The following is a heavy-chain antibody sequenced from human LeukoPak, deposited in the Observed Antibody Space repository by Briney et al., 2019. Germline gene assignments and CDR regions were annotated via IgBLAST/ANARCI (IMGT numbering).Heavy chain of an antibody. CDR1: GYTFTGYY. V-gene: IGHV1-2*02. D-gene: IGHD4-11*01. CDR3: ARMILNLQYPSLSGGEKYYYYYYMDV. Sequence: GASVKVSCKASGYTFTGYYMHWVRQAPGQGLEWMGWINPNSGGTNYAQKFQGRVTMTRDTSISTAYMELSRLRSDDTAVYYCARMILNLQYPSLSGGEKYYYYYYMDVWGKGTTVTVSS. J-gene: IGHJ6*03. CDR2: INPNSGGT.